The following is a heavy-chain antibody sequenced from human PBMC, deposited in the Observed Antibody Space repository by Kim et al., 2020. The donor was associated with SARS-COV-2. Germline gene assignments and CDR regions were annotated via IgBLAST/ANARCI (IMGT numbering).Heavy chain of an antibody. CDR2: INPNSGGT. J-gene: IGHJ6*03. V-gene: IGHV1-2*02. D-gene: IGHD2-2*01. CDR1: GYTFTGYY. CDR3: ARELAKKYQLPSGASMDV. Sequence: ASVKVSCKASGYTFTGYYMHWVRQAPGQGLEWMGWINPNSGGTNYAQKFQGRVTMTRDTSISTAYMELSRLRSDDTAVYYCARELAKKYQLPSGASMDVWGKGTTVTVSS.